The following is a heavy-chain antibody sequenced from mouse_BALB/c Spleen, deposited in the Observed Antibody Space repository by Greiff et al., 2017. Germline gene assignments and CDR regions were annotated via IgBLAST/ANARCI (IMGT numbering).Heavy chain of an antibody. CDR2: ISSGSSTI. J-gene: IGHJ2*01. V-gene: IGHV5-17*02. Sequence: EVKVEESGGGLVQPGGSRKLSCAASGFTFSSFGMHWVRQAPEKGLEWVAYISSGSSTIYYADTVKGRFTISRDNPKNTLFLQMTSLRSEDTAMYYCARGRGALYYFDYWGQGTTLTVSS. CDR3: ARGRGALYYFDY. CDR1: GFTFSSFG. D-gene: IGHD3-3*01.